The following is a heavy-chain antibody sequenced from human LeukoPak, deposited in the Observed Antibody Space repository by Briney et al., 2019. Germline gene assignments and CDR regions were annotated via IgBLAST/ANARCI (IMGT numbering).Heavy chain of an antibody. J-gene: IGHJ4*02. Sequence: GGSLRLSCTTSGFTFGDYAMGWVRQAPGKGLEWVSFIRGKAYGGTTEYAASVKRRLTISRDNSKNIAYLQMNSLKTEDTAVYYCTRAEMATTSFDSWGQGTPVIVSS. D-gene: IGHD5-24*01. CDR3: TRAEMATTSFDS. CDR2: IRGKAYGGTT. CDR1: GFTFGDYA. V-gene: IGHV3-49*04.